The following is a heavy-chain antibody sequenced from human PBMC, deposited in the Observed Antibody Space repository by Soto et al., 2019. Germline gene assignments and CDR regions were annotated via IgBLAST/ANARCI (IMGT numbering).Heavy chain of an antibody. J-gene: IGHJ6*03. CDR1: GYTFTNYG. CDR2: ISAYNGNT. V-gene: IGHV1-18*01. Sequence: QVQLLQSGAEVKKPGASVKVSCKASGYTFTNYGITWVRQAPGQGREWMGWISAYNGNTHYTQRLQGRVTMTTDTSTSTAYMELRSLRSDDTAVYYCARVRQLGGYFYYYMDVWGKGTTVTVSS. D-gene: IGHD6-6*01. CDR3: ARVRQLGGYFYYYMDV.